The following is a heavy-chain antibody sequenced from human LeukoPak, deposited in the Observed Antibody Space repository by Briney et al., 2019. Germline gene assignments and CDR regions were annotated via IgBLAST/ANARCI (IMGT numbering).Heavy chain of an antibody. CDR3: AKDNGGSGGNPHFDY. D-gene: IGHD2-15*01. CDR1: GFTFSSYS. V-gene: IGHV3-48*04. CDR2: ISSSSSTI. Sequence: PGGSLRLSCAASGFTFSSYSMNWVRQAPGKGLEWVSYISSSSSTIYYADSVKGRFTISRDNAKNSLYLQMNSLRAEDTALYYCAKDNGGSGGNPHFDYWGQGTLVTVSS. J-gene: IGHJ4*02.